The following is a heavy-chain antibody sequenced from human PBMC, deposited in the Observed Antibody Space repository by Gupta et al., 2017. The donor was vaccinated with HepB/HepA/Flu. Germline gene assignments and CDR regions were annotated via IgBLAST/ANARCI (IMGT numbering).Heavy chain of an antibody. CDR3: ARDRTVTSKVPQN. CDR1: GGTFSSYA. D-gene: IGHD4-17*01. Sequence: QVQLVQSGAEVKKPGSSVKVSCKASGGTFSSYAISWVRQAPGQGLEWMGRIIPILGIANYAQKFQGRVTITADKSTSTAYMELSRLRSEDTAVYYCARDRTVTSKVPQNWGQGTLVTVSS. J-gene: IGHJ4*02. V-gene: IGHV1-69*04. CDR2: IIPILGIA.